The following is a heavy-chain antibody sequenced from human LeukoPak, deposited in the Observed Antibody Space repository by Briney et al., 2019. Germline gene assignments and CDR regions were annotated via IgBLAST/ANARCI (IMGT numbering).Heavy chain of an antibody. J-gene: IGHJ4*02. V-gene: IGHV3-23*01. CDR1: VFTFSDYA. CDR3: AKALYCSGGSCYYFDY. D-gene: IGHD2-15*01. Sequence: GGSLRLSCTASVFTFSDYAMSCGRRAPGGGQEWVSTISTNVDSTYYAASVKGRFTISRDNSRNTLSLQMHRLRAEDTAVYYCAKALYCSGGSCYYFDYWGQGTLVTVSS. CDR2: ISTNVDST.